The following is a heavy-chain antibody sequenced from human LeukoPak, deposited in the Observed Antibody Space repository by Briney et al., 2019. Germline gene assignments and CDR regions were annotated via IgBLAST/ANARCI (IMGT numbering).Heavy chain of an antibody. CDR2: IYYSGST. CDR1: GYSISSGGYS. CDR3: ARSCSSTSCYRGWFDP. D-gene: IGHD2-2*02. Sequence: PSETLPLTCTVSGYSISSGGYSWSRMPQPPGKGLEWIGHIYYSGSTYYNPSLKSRVTISVGRSKNQFSLKLSSVTAADTAVYYCARSCSSTSCYRGWFDPWGQGTLVTVSS. J-gene: IGHJ5*02. V-gene: IGHV4-30-2*01.